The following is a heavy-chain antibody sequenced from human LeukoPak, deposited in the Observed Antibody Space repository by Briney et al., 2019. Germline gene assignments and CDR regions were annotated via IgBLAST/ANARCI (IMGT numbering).Heavy chain of an antibody. CDR2: IYYSGST. D-gene: IGHD5-24*01. J-gene: IGHJ3*02. CDR1: GGSISSGDCY. Sequence: SETLSLTCTVSGGSISSGDCYWNWIRQHPGKGLEWIGYIYYSGSTYYNPSLKSRVTISIDTSKNQFSLKLSSVTAADTAVYYCARDGYNYADTFDIWGQGTMVTVSS. V-gene: IGHV4-31*03. CDR3: ARDGYNYADTFDI.